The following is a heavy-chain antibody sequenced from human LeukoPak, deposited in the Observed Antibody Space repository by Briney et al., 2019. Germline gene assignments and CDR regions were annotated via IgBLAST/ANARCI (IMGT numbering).Heavy chain of an antibody. J-gene: IGHJ4*02. V-gene: IGHV1-69*13. Sequence: SVKVSCKASGGTFSSYAISWVRQAPGQGLEWMGGIIPIFGTANYAQKFQGRVTITADESTSTAYMELSSLRSEDTAVYYCASSKGKMATIDDWGQGTLVTVSS. CDR1: GGTFSSYA. CDR3: ASSKGKMATIDD. D-gene: IGHD5-24*01. CDR2: IIPIFGTA.